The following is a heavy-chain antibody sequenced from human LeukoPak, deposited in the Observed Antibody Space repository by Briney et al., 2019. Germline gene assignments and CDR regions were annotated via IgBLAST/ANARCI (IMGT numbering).Heavy chain of an antibody. CDR1: GFTFNRYT. CDR2: ISYDGTNK. CDR3: ARDLEGSGSFYRPSYDY. D-gene: IGHD3-10*01. V-gene: IGHV3-30*04. J-gene: IGHJ4*02. Sequence: PGRSLRLSCAASGFTFNRYTMYWVRQAPGKGLEWVGVISYDGTNKYYADSVKGRFTISRDNAKNSLYLQMNSLRAEDTAVYYCARDLEGSGSFYRPSYDYWGQGTLVTVSS.